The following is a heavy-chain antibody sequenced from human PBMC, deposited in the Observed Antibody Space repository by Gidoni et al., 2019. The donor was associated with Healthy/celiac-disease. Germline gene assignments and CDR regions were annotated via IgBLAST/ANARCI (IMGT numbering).Heavy chain of an antibody. J-gene: IGHJ4*02. CDR2: IIPIFGTA. D-gene: IGHD3-22*01. CDR1: GGTFSSYA. CDR3: ARARSSGIYGDYFDY. V-gene: IGHV1-69*01. Sequence: QVQLVQSGAEVKKPGSSVKVSGKASGGTFSSYAISWVRQAPGQGLEWMGGIIPIFGTANSAQKFQGRVTITADESTSTAYMELSSLRSEDTAVYYCARARSSGIYGDYFDYWGQGTLVTVSS.